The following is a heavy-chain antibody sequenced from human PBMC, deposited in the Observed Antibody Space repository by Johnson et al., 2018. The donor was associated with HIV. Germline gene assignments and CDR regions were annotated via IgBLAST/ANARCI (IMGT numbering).Heavy chain of an antibody. D-gene: IGHD1-26*01. CDR1: GFTFSTYG. Sequence: QMQLVESGGGVVQPGRSLRLSCAASGFTFSTYGMHWVRQAPGKGLEWVAVMWYDGSNKYYADSVKGRFTISRDNSKNTLYLQMNSLRAEDTAVYYCAKALGWELSIWGQGTMVTVSS. CDR3: AKALGWELSI. J-gene: IGHJ3*02. CDR2: MWYDGSNK. V-gene: IGHV3-33*06.